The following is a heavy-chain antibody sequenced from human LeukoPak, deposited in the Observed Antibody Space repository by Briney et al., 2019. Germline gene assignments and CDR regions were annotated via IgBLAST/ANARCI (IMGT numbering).Heavy chain of an antibody. CDR3: ARLLRPLAGHFDY. V-gene: IGHV4-39*01. D-gene: IGHD3-16*01. J-gene: IGHJ4*02. Sequence: PSETLSLTWTVSGXSIRSSTYYWGWVRQPPGKGPEWIGSIFYTGSTYYNLSLKSRVTISVDTSKNQFSLKLTSVTAADRAIYYCARLLRPLAGHFDYWGQGTLVTVSS. CDR1: GXSIRSSTYY. CDR2: IFYTGST.